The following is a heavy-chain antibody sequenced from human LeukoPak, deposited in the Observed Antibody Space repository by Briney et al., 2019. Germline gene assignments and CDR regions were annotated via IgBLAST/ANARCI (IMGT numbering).Heavy chain of an antibody. J-gene: IGHJ5*02. CDR1: GGSISSSSYY. Sequence: SETLSLTCTVSGGSISSSSYYWGWIRQPPGKGLEWIGSIYYSGSTYYNPSLKSRVTVSVDTSKNQFSLKLSSVTAADTAVYYCARRGITGTKFGWFDPWGQGTMVTVSS. V-gene: IGHV4-39*01. CDR3: ARRGITGTKFGWFDP. D-gene: IGHD1-7*01. CDR2: IYYSGST.